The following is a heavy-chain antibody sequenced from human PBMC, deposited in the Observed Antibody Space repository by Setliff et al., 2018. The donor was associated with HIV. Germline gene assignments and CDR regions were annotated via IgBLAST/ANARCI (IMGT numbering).Heavy chain of an antibody. CDR3: ARYRYYYDSSGYGRWFDP. CDR1: GASISRYY. CDR2: IFASGDT. V-gene: IGHV4-4*09. J-gene: IGHJ5*02. Sequence: SETLSLTCTVSGASISRYYWNWIRQPPGKGLEWIGFIFASGDTKYNPSLQSRVSMSIDTSKNQFSLKLRSVTAADTAVYYCARYRYYYDSSGYGRWFDPWGQGTLVTVSS. D-gene: IGHD3-22*01.